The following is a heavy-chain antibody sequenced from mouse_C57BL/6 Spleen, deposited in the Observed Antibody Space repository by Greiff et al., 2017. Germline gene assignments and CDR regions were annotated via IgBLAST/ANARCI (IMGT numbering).Heavy chain of an antibody. CDR3: ARNDGYWDYYAMDY. J-gene: IGHJ4*01. CDR2: ILPGSGST. D-gene: IGHD2-3*01. V-gene: IGHV1-9*01. CDR1: GYTFTGYW. Sequence: QVQLQQSGAELMKPGASVKLSCKATGYTFTGYWIEWVKQRPGHGLEWIGEILPGSGSTNYNEKFKGKATFTADKSSNTAYMQLSSLTTEDSAIYYCARNDGYWDYYAMDYWGQGTSVTVSS.